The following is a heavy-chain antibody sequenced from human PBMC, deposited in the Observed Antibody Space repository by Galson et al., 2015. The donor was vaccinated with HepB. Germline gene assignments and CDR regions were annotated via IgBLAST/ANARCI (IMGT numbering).Heavy chain of an antibody. J-gene: IGHJ4*02. Sequence: CAISGDSVSSNSAAWNWIRQSPSRGLEWLGRTYYRSKWYNDYAVSVKSRITINPDTSKNQFSLQLNSVTPEDTAVYYCARENWDYGDLMSIRFDYWGQGTLVTVSS. CDR2: TYYRSKWYN. D-gene: IGHD4-17*01. V-gene: IGHV6-1*01. CDR1: GDSVSSNSAA. CDR3: ARENWDYGDLMSIRFDY.